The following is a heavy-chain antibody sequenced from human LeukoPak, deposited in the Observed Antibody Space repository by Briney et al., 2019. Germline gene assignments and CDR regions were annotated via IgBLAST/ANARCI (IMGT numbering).Heavy chain of an antibody. CDR2: ISYDGSKK. D-gene: IGHD6-19*01. CDR1: GITHSSYD. J-gene: IGHJ4*02. Sequence: GRSLRLSCAGPGITHSSYDMHWVRQAPGKGLEWVAVISYDGSKKYYADSVKGRFTISRDNSKNTLYLQMNSLRAEDAAVYYCAKDLGYSSGLYGFDYWGQGTLVTVSS. CDR3: AKDLGYSSGLYGFDY. V-gene: IGHV3-30*18.